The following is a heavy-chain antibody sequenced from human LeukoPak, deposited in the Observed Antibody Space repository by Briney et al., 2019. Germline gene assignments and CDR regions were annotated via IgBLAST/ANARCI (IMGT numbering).Heavy chain of an antibody. V-gene: IGHV3-53*01. CDR3: ARGDRVGVTTGHFDY. D-gene: IGHD1-26*01. CDR2: LYSGGST. Sequence: GGSLRLSCAASGFTVSSNYMNWVRQAPGKGLEWVSVLYSGGSTYYADSVKGRFTISRDNAKDSVFLQMNSLRAEDTAVYYCARGDRVGVTTGHFDYWGQGTLVTVSS. CDR1: GFTVSSNY. J-gene: IGHJ4*02.